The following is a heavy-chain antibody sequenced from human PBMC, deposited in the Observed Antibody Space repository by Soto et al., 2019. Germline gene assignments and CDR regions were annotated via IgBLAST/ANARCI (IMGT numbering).Heavy chain of an antibody. CDR2: ISWNSGSI. J-gene: IGHJ4*02. CDR3: ATAFEYSGYERVNDY. Sequence: GGSLRLSCAASGFTFDDYAMHWVRQAPGKGLEWVSGISWNSGSIGYADSVKGRFTISRDNAKNSLYLQMNSLRAEDTALYYCATAFEYSGYERVNDYWGQGTLVTVSS. D-gene: IGHD5-12*01. CDR1: GFTFDDYA. V-gene: IGHV3-9*01.